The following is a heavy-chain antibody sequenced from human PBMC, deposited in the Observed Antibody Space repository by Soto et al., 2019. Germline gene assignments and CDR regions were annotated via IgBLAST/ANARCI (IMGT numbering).Heavy chain of an antibody. Sequence: QVHLVQSGAEVKKPGASVKVSCKGSGYTFTSYGITWVRQAPGQGLEWMGWISAHNGNTDYAQKLQGRVTVTRDTSTSTAYMELRRMRPDAPAVYYCARGRYGDYWGQGALVTVSS. CDR1: GYTFTSYG. J-gene: IGHJ4*02. CDR2: ISAHNGNT. V-gene: IGHV1-18*01. D-gene: IGHD1-1*01. CDR3: ARGRYGDY.